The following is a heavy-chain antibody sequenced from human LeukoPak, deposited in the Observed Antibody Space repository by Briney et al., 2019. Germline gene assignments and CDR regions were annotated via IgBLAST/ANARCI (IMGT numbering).Heavy chain of an antibody. V-gene: IGHV4-59*01. Sequence: SETLSLTCTVSGGSISSYYWSWIRQPPGKGLEWIGYIYYSGSTNYNPSLKSRVTISVDSSKNQFSLKLSSVTAADTAVYYCARDLWTARFDIWGQGTMVTVSS. J-gene: IGHJ3*02. D-gene: IGHD3/OR15-3a*01. CDR2: IYYSGST. CDR3: ARDLWTARFDI. CDR1: GGSISSYY.